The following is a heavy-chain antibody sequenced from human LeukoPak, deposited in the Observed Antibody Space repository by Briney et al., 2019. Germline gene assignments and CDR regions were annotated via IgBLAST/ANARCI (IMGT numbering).Heavy chain of an antibody. D-gene: IGHD3-22*01. CDR3: ARVFDYDSSGYYYDPHFDY. J-gene: IGHJ4*02. V-gene: IGHV3-7*01. CDR1: GFTFSSYW. CDR2: IKQDGSEK. Sequence: GGSLRLSCAASGFTFSSYWMSWVRQAPGKGLEWVANIKQDGSEKYYVDPVKGRFTISRDNAKNSLYLQMNSLRAEDTAVYYCARVFDYDSSGYYYDPHFDYWGQGTLVTVSS.